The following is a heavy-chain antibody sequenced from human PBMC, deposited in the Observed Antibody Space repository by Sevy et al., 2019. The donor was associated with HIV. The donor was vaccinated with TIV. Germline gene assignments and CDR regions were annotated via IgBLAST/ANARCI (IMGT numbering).Heavy chain of an antibody. J-gene: IGHJ6*02. D-gene: IGHD3-3*01. CDR1: GGTFSSYA. V-gene: IGHV1-69*13. CDR3: ARDGSGLDPGIFGVVTIYSYYYYGMDV. CDR2: IIPIFGTA. Sequence: ATVKVSCKASGGTFSSYAISWVRQAPGQGLEWMGGIIPIFGTANYSQKFQGRVTITADESTSTAYMELSSLRSEDTAVYYCARDGSGLDPGIFGVVTIYSYYYYGMDVWGQGTTVTVSS.